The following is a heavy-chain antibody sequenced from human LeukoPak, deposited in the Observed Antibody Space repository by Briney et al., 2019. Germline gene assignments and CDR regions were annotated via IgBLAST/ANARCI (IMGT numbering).Heavy chain of an antibody. D-gene: IGHD1-14*01. Sequence: GRSLRLSCAASGFTFDDYAMHWVRQAPGQGLEWVSGISWNSGIIGYADSLKGRFTISRDNAKNSLYLQMNSLRAEDTALYYCAKVSTGFRNFDAFDIWGQGTMVTVSS. CDR1: GFTFDDYA. CDR3: AKVSTGFRNFDAFDI. V-gene: IGHV3-9*01. CDR2: ISWNSGII. J-gene: IGHJ3*02.